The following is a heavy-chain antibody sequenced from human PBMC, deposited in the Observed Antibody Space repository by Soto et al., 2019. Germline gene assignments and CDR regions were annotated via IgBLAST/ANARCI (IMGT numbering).Heavy chain of an antibody. CDR1: GGSISSYY. D-gene: IGHD2-15*01. V-gene: IGHV4-59*01. Sequence: QVQLQESGPGLVKPSETLSLTCTVSGGSISSYYWNWIRQPPGKGLEWIGYISYSGSTNYNPSLKSRVTISVDTSKNHFSLKLSSVTAADTAVYYCARAYCSGGGCFSNYFDYWGQGTLVTVSS. CDR2: ISYSGST. CDR3: ARAYCSGGGCFSNYFDY. J-gene: IGHJ4*02.